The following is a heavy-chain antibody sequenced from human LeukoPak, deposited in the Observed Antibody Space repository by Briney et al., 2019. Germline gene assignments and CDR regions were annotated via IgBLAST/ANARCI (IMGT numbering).Heavy chain of an antibody. Sequence: SETLSLTCTVSGYSISSGYYWGWIRQPPGKGLEWTGSIYHSGSTYYNPSLKSRVTISVDTSKNQFSLKLSSVTAADTAVYYCARVTSNWFDPWGQGTLVTVSS. CDR1: GYSISSGYY. CDR2: IYHSGST. CDR3: ARVTSNWFDP. J-gene: IGHJ5*02. V-gene: IGHV4-38-2*02.